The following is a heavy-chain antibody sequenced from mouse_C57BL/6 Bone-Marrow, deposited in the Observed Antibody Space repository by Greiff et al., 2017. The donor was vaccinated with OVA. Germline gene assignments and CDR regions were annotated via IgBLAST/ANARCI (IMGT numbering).Heavy chain of an antibody. CDR1: GYAFTNYL. CDR2: INPGSGGT. D-gene: IGHD2-1*01. Sequence: QVQLKESGAELVRPGTSVKVSCKASGYAFTNYLIEWVKQRPGQGLEWIGVINPGSGGTNYNEKFKGKATLTADKSSSTAYMQLSSLTSEDSAVYFCARWRRNYGWYFDVWGTGTTVTVSS. J-gene: IGHJ1*03. V-gene: IGHV1-54*01. CDR3: ARWRRNYGWYFDV.